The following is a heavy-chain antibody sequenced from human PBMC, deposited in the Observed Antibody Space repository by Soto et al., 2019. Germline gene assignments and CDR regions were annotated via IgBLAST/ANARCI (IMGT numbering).Heavy chain of an antibody. CDR2: ISTFNGKT. Sequence: QIQLVQSGGDVKTPGASVKVSCTTSRYTFTSHGIAWVRQAPGQGLEWMGWISTFNGKTDYAQKFQGRGTMTADTITSTAHMELRSWRSDDTAVYYCARLLTEGASFREDAFDLWGPGTQVTVSS. V-gene: IGHV1-18*01. J-gene: IGHJ3*01. CDR1: RYTFTSHG. CDR3: ARLLTEGASFREDAFDL. D-gene: IGHD3-9*01.